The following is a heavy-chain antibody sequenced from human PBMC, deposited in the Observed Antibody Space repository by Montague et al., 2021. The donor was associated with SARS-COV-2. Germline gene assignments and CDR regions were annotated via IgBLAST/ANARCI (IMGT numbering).Heavy chain of an antibody. CDR2: ISGSGGGT. V-gene: IGHV3-23*01. Sequence: SLRLSCAASGFTFSSYAMGWVRQAPGKGLEWVSGISGSGGGTKYADSVKGRFTISRDNSKNTLHLQMNTLRAEDTAVYYCAKDLHPFTGEVVTYFENWGQGPLVTVSS. CDR1: GFTFSSYA. J-gene: IGHJ1*01. D-gene: IGHD3-9*01. CDR3: AKDLHPFTGEVVTYFEN.